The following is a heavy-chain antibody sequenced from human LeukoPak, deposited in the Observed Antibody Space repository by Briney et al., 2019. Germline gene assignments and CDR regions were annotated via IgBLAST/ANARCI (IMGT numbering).Heavy chain of an antibody. CDR2: FDPEDGET. V-gene: IGHV1-24*01. CDR3: ARESGEYYGSGSYYRNWFDP. D-gene: IGHD3-10*01. CDR1: GYTLTELS. Sequence: ASVKVSCKVSGYTLTELSMHWVRQAPGKGLEWMGGFDPEDGETIYAQKFQGRVTMTEDTSTDTAYMELSSLRSDDTAVYYCARESGEYYGSGSYYRNWFDPWGQGTLVTVSS. J-gene: IGHJ5*02.